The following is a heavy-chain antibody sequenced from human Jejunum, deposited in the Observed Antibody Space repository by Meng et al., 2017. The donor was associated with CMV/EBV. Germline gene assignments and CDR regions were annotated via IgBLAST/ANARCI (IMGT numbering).Heavy chain of an antibody. Sequence: QVQLVQFGSELKKPGDSVKVSCQAAGYTFTSSSMNWVRHAPGQGLEWMGWININTGNPTYVQGFTGRFVFSLDTSVSTAYLQIDSLKADDTAVYYCARGNGWRFDYWGQGTLVTVSS. CDR1: GYTFTSSS. CDR2: ININTGNP. J-gene: IGHJ4*02. V-gene: IGHV7-4-1*01. D-gene: IGHD6-19*01. CDR3: ARGNGWRFDY.